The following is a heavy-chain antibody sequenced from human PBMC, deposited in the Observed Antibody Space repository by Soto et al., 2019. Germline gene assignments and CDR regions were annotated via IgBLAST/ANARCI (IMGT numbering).Heavy chain of an antibody. Sequence: TLSLTCTVSGGSISNYYWSWIRQPPGKGLQWIGYIFSSGSTNYNPSLKSRVTISVDTSKNQFSLNLSSVTAADTAVYYCARQRRDFDYWGQGSLVTVSS. V-gene: IGHV4-59*08. CDR3: ARQRRDFDY. J-gene: IGHJ4*02. CDR2: IFSSGST. CDR1: GGSISNYY.